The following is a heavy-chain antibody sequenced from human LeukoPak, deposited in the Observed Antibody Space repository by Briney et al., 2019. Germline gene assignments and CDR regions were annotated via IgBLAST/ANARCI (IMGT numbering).Heavy chain of an antibody. J-gene: IGHJ4*02. CDR1: GFTFDDYA. D-gene: IGHD7-27*01. Sequence: PGRSLRLSSAASGFTFDDYAMHWVRQAPGKGLEWVSGISWNSGSIGYADSAKGRFTISRDNAKNSLYLQMNSLRAEDTAVYYCAKDGGLWVSAHWGDSWGRGTLVTVSS. V-gene: IGHV3-9*01. CDR3: AKDGGLWVSAHWGDS. CDR2: ISWNSGSI.